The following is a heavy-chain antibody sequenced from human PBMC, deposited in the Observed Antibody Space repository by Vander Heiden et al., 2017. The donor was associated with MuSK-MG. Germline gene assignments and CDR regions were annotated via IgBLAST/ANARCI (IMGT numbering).Heavy chain of an antibody. CDR3: TSGSYGYAGGY. J-gene: IGHJ4*02. CDR1: GFTFSDSA. D-gene: IGHD5-18*01. CDR2: IRSKANRYAT. Sequence: EVQLVESGGGLVQPGGSLKLSCAASGFTFSDSAMHWLRQASGKGLEWVGRIRSKANRYATAYAASVKGRFTISRDDSKNTAYLQMNSLKTEDTAVYYCTSGSYGYAGGYWGQGPLVTVSS. V-gene: IGHV3-73*02.